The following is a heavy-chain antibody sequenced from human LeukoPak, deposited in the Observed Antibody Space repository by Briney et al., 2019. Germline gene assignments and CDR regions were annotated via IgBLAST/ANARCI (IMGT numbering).Heavy chain of an antibody. CDR1: GGSISSYY. Sequence: SETLSLTCTVSGGSISSYYWSGIRQPPGKGLEWIGYIYYSGSTNYNPSLKSRVTISVDTSKNQFSLKLSSVTAADTAVYYCAGSNYYDSSGYYYFDYWGQGTLVTVSS. CDR3: AGSNYYDSSGYYYFDY. V-gene: IGHV4-59*08. CDR2: IYYSGST. D-gene: IGHD3-22*01. J-gene: IGHJ4*02.